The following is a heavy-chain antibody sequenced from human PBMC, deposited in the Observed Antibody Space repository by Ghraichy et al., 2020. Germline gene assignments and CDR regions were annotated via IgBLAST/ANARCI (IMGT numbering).Heavy chain of an antibody. J-gene: IGHJ2*01. CDR1: GGSITNYY. Sequence: SETLSLTCSVSGGSITNYYWSWIRQPPGKGLEWIGHMYYSGSTDYNPSLKSRVTISVDTSQNQFSLKLSSLTDAETAVYYCATASRNNGFDVWGRGTRVTVSS. D-gene: IGHD1-14*01. CDR3: ATASRNNGFDV. CDR2: MYYSGST. V-gene: IGHV4-59*08.